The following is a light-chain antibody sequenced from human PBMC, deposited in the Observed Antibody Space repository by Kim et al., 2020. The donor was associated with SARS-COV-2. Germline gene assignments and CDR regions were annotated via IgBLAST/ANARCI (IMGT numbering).Light chain of an antibody. Sequence: SPGERATFSCRASQSVSGSYSAWYQPKPGQAPRLLIYDASTRATGIPDRFSGSGSGTDFTLTISRLEPEDFAVYYCQQYGSSPQTFGQGTKVDIK. V-gene: IGKV3-20*01. CDR2: DAS. CDR1: QSVSGSY. CDR3: QQYGSSPQT. J-gene: IGKJ1*01.